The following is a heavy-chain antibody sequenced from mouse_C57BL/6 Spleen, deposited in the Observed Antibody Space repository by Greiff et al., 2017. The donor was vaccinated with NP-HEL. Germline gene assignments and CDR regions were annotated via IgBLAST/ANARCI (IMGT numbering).Heavy chain of an antibody. CDR1: GYTFTSYW. J-gene: IGHJ4*01. Sequence: VKLQQPGAELVRPGSSVKLSCKASGYTFTSYWMHWVKQRPIQGLEWIGNIDPSDSETHYNQKFKDKATLTVDKSSSTAYMQLSSLTSEDSAVYYCARDYYYGSSIYAMDYWGQGTSVTVSS. CDR3: ARDYYYGSSIYAMDY. D-gene: IGHD1-1*01. V-gene: IGHV1-52*01. CDR2: IDPSDSET.